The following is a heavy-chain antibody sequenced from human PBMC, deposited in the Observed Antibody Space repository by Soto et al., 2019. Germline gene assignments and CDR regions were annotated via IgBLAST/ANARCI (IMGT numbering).Heavy chain of an antibody. CDR1: GDSVSSDITS. D-gene: IGHD3-10*01. CDR2: TYYRSKWFH. J-gene: IGHJ3*01. Sequence: QGPLQQSGPGLVKPSQTLSLTCAISGDSVSSDITSWNWIRQSPSRGLEWLGRTYYRSKWFHDYAAAVKSRITINPDTAKNQFSLELNSMTPEDTAVYYGARGSALDVWGQGTVVTVSS. CDR3: ARGSALDV. V-gene: IGHV6-1*01.